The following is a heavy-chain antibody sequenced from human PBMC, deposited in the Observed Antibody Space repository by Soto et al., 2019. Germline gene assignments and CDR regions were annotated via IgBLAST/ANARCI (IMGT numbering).Heavy chain of an antibody. CDR3: STRAYDTNGYYRFDP. J-gene: IGHJ5*01. D-gene: IGHD3-22*01. CDR1: SGSLSGFY. CDR2: INYSGST. Sequence: SETLSLTCAVSSGSLSGFYWSWIRQPPGKGLEWIGEINYSGSTNYNPSLKSRVTISLDTSKNQFSLTLSAVTAADTAMYYCSTRAYDTNGYYRFDPWGQGTLVTVSS. V-gene: IGHV4-34*01.